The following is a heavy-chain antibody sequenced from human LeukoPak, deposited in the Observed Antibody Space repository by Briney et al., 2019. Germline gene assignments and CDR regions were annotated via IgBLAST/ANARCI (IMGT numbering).Heavy chain of an antibody. V-gene: IGHV4-34*01. J-gene: IGHJ4*02. Sequence: PSETLSLTCAVYGVSFSGYYWSWLRRPPGKGLEWIGEINHSGSTNYNPSLKSRVTISVDTSKNQFSLKLSSVTAADTAVYYCARGRSHYYGSGSYYTYWGQGTLVTVSS. CDR2: INHSGST. CDR3: ARGRSHYYGSGSYYTY. CDR1: GVSFSGYY. D-gene: IGHD3-10*01.